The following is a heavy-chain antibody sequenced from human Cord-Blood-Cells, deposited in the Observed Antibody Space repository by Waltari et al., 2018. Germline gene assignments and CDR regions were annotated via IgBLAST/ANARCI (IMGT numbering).Heavy chain of an antibody. CDR2: IYYSGST. CDR1: GGSISNHY. CDR3: ARVGYCSSTSCYQYLYCDL. Sequence: QVQLQESGPGLVKPSETLSLTCTVSGGSISNHYWSWIRQPPGKGLEWIGYIYYSGSTNYNPSLKSRVTISVDTSKNQFSLKLSSVTAADTAVYYCARVGYCSSTSCYQYLYCDLWGRGTLVTVSS. D-gene: IGHD2-2*01. J-gene: IGHJ2*01. V-gene: IGHV4-59*11.